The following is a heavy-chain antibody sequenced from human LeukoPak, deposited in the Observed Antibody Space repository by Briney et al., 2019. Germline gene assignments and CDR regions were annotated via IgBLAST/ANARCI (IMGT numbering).Heavy chain of an antibody. Sequence: ASVKVSCKASGGTFSSYAISWVRQAPEQGLEWMGRINPNSGGTNYARKFQGRVTMTRDTSISTAYMELSRLRSDDTAVYYCARDADVGAPHFDYWGQGTLVTVSS. J-gene: IGHJ4*02. D-gene: IGHD1-26*01. CDR3: ARDADVGAPHFDY. V-gene: IGHV1-2*06. CDR1: GGTFSSYA. CDR2: INPNSGGT.